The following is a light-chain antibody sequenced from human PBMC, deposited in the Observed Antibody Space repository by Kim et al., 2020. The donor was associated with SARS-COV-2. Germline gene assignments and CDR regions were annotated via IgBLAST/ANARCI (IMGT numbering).Light chain of an antibody. CDR1: QDISNY. CDR2: DAT. Sequence: ASVGDRVTITCQASQDISNYLNWYQQKPGKAPKLLIYDATNLETGVPSRFSGSGSGTDFTFTISSLQPEDIATYYCQQYDNLPMYTFGQGTKLEI. V-gene: IGKV1-33*01. J-gene: IGKJ2*01. CDR3: QQYDNLPMYT.